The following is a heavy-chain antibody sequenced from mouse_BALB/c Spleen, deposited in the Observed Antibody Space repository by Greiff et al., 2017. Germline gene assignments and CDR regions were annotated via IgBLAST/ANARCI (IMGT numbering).Heavy chain of an antibody. CDR3: ARGNYVGYAMDY. Sequence: EVQLQQSGAELVKPGASVKLSCTASGFNIKDTYMHWVKQRPEQGLEWIGRIDPANGNTKYDPKFQGKATITADTSSNTAYLQLSSLTSEDTAVYYCARGNYVGYAMDYWGQGTSVTVSS. V-gene: IGHV14-3*02. D-gene: IGHD2-1*01. CDR1: GFNIKDTY. J-gene: IGHJ4*01. CDR2: IDPANGNT.